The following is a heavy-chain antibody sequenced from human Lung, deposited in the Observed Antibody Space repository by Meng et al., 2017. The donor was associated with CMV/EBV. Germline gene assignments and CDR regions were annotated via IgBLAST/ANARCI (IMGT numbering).Heavy chain of an antibody. D-gene: IGHD3-22*01. CDR3: ARAWWHYYDSSGYYPTQTYYFDY. V-gene: IGHV4-59*01. Sequence: GSLRLSCPVSGGSISSYYWSWIRQPPGKGLEWIGYIYYSGSTNYNPSLKSRVTISVDTSKNQFSLKLSPVTAADTAVYYCARAWWHYYDSSGYYPTQTYYFDYWGQGXLVTVSS. CDR1: GGSISSYY. J-gene: IGHJ4*02. CDR2: IYYSGST.